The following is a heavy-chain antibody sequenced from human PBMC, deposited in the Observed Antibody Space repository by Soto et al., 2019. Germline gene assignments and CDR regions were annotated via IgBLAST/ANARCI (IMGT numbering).Heavy chain of an antibody. J-gene: IGHJ6*02. Sequence: GGSLRLSCAASGFTFSSYAMSCVRQAPGKGLEWVSAISGSGGSTYYTDSVRGRLTISRDNSKNTLYLQMNSLRAEDTAVYYCAKVNEVRGGINLCNYDMDVWGQGTTVTVSS. V-gene: IGHV3-23*01. CDR3: AKVNEVRGGINLCNYDMDV. D-gene: IGHD3-10*01. CDR1: GFTFSSYA. CDR2: ISGSGGST.